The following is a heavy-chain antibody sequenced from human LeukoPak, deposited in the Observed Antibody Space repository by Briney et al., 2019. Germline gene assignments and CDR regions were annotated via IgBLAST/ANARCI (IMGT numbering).Heavy chain of an antibody. V-gene: IGHV3-7*01. D-gene: IGHD1-1*01. CDR3: ARKTTVPHFDY. CDR2: INQDGSEK. CDR1: GCTFSTYW. Sequence: GGSLRLSCGASGCTFSTYWMSWVRQAQGEGLEWVANINQDGSEKYYVDSVKGRFTTSRDNADNSLYLQMNSLRAEDTAVYYCARKTTVPHFDYWGQGTLVTVSS. J-gene: IGHJ4*02.